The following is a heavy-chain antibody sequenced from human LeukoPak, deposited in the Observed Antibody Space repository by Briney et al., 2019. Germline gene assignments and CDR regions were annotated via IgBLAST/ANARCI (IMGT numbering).Heavy chain of an antibody. CDR2: ISAYNGNT. Sequence: ASVKVSCKASGYTFTSYGISWVRQAPGQGLEWMGWISAYNGNTNYAQKLQGRVTMTTDTSTSTAYMELRSLRSDDTAVYYCARDEVTMVRGVTYYYYMDVWGRGTTVTVSS. J-gene: IGHJ6*03. V-gene: IGHV1-18*01. D-gene: IGHD3-10*01. CDR3: ARDEVTMVRGVTYYYYMDV. CDR1: GYTFTSYG.